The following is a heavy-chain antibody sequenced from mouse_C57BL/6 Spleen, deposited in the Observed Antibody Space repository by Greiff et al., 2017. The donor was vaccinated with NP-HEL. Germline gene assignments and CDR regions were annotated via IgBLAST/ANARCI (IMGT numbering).Heavy chain of an antibody. CDR1: GYTFTDYN. J-gene: IGHJ2*01. V-gene: IGHV1-22*01. CDR3: AHPNYYYGSSYPFDY. CDR2: INPNNGGT. D-gene: IGHD1-1*01. Sequence: VQLQQSGPELVKPGASVKMSCKASGYTFTDYNMHWVKQSHGKSLEWIGYINPNNGGTSYNQKFKGKATLTVNKSSSTAYMELRSLTSEDSAVYYCAHPNYYYGSSYPFDYWGQGTTLTVSS.